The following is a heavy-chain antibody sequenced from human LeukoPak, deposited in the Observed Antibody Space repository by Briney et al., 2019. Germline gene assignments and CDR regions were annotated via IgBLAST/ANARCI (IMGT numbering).Heavy chain of an antibody. CDR1: GGSISSYY. V-gene: IGHV4-59*08. CDR3: ARAPLRSRFDY. J-gene: IGHJ4*02. CDR2: IYYSGST. Sequence: PSETLSLTCTVPGGSISSYYWSWIRQPPGKGLEWIGYIYYSGSTNYNPSLKSRVTISVDTSKNQFSLKLSSVTAADTAVYYCARAPLRSRFDYWGQGTLVTVSS.